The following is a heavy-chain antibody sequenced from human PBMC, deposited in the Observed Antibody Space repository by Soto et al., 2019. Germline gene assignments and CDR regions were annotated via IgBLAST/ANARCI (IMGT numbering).Heavy chain of an antibody. CDR3: ARARRLACFDY. J-gene: IGHJ4*02. V-gene: IGHV3-72*01. CDR1: GFTFSDHY. CDR2: SLNRAESYIT. Sequence: GGSLRLSCAASGFTFSDHYMDWVRQVPGKGLEWVARSLNRAESYITEYAASVNGRFTISRDHSENSLYLQMNSVKTEDTAVYYCARARRLACFDYWGQGALVTVSS. D-gene: IGHD1-1*01.